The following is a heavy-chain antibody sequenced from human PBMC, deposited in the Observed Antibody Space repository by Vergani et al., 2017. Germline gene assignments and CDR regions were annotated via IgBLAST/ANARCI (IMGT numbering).Heavy chain of an antibody. CDR3: ARHGEQQLPENFDY. D-gene: IGHD6-13*01. CDR2: IYYSGST. J-gene: IGHJ4*02. V-gene: IGHV4-39*01. Sequence: QLQLQESGPGLVKPSETLSLTCTVSGGSISSSSYYWGWIRQPPGKGLEWIGSIYYSGSTYYNPSLKSRVTISVDTSKNQFSLKLSSVTAADTAVYYCARHGEQQLPENFDYWGQGTLVTVSS. CDR1: GGSISSSSYY.